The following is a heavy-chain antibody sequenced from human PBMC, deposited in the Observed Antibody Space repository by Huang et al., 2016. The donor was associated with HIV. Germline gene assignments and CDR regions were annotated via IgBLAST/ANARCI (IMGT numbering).Heavy chain of an antibody. D-gene: IGHD3-22*01. J-gene: IGHJ4*02. CDR2: INRDGSST. CDR3: ARDPRIQSWLNFFDY. Sequence: EVQLVESGGGLVQPGGSLRLSCAASGFSISSYWVHWVRQAPGKGLVWGSRINRDGSSTSYADSVKGRFTISRDNAKNTLYLQMNSLRAEDTAVYYCARDPRIQSWLNFFDYWGQGTLVSVSS. CDR1: GFSISSYW. V-gene: IGHV3-74*01.